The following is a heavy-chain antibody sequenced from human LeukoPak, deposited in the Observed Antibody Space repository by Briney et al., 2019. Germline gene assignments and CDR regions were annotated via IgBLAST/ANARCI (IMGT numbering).Heavy chain of an antibody. V-gene: IGHV4-59*01. CDR2: IYYSGST. CDR1: GGSISSYY. D-gene: IGHD6-19*01. J-gene: IGHJ4*02. Sequence: SETLSLTCTGPGGSISSYYWSWIRQPPGKGLEWIGYIYYSGSTNYNPSLKSRVTISVDTSKNQFSLKLSSVTAADTAVYYCARAVAVAGGFDYWGQGTLVTVSS. CDR3: ARAVAVAGGFDY.